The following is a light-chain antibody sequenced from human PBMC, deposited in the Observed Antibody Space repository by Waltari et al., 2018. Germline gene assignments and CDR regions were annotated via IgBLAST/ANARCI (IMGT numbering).Light chain of an antibody. Sequence: VLTQPPSVSGAPGQRVTISCTGSSSNIGAGYDVHWYQQKPGQAPRLLIYGGSNRAAGIPDRFRGSGSGTDFTLTISRLEPEDFAVYYCQQHGYSPLYAFGQGTKLEIK. V-gene: IGKV3-20*01. J-gene: IGKJ2*01. CDR2: GGS. CDR3: QQHGYSPLYA. CDR1: SSNIGAGY.